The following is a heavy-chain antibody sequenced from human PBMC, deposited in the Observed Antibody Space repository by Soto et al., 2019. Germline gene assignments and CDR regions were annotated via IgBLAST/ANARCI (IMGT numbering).Heavy chain of an antibody. D-gene: IGHD3-22*01. CDR1: GYTFSSYG. V-gene: IGHV1-18*01. CDR2: ISAYSGNT. J-gene: IGHJ4*02. CDR3: ASDFYQSSGYCDY. Sequence: QVQLVQSGAEVKKPGASVKVSCKAYGYTFSSYGLSWVRQAPGQGLEWMGWISAYSGNTVYTQRFKGRLTMATDTSTGTAYMELRSLRSDDTAVYYCASDFYQSSGYCDYWGQGTLVTVSS.